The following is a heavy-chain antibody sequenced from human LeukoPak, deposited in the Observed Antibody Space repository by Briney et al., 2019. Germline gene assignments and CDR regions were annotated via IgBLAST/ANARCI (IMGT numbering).Heavy chain of an antibody. CDR2: ITDSGGST. CDR1: GFTFSSYA. CDR3: ASTGQGYTYGFDY. J-gene: IGHJ4*02. V-gene: IGHV3-23*01. D-gene: IGHD5-18*01. Sequence: GVSLRLSCAASGFTFSSYAMSWVRQAPGKGLEWVSTITDSGGSTYYADSVKGRFTISRDNSKNTLYLQMDNLRVEDTAVFYCASTGQGYTYGFDYWGRGTLVTVSP.